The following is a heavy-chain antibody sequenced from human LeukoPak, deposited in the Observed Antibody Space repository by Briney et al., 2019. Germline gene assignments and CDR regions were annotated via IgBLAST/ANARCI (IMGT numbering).Heavy chain of an antibody. CDR2: INPNTGGT. CDR3: ARGREPRKPFDP. J-gene: IGHJ5*02. Sequence: ASVKVSCKASGYTFTDYYMHWVRQAPGQGLEWVGRINPNTGGTSFAQKFQGSVTMTRDTSISTAYMELSRLRSDDTAVYYCARGREPRKPFDPWGQGTLVTVSS. V-gene: IGHV1-2*06. CDR1: GYTFTDYY. D-gene: IGHD1-26*01.